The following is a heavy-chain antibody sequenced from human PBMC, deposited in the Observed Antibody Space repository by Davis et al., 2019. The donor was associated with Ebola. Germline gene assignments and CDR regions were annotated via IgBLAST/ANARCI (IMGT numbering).Heavy chain of an antibody. CDR2: ISWNSGSI. Sequence: GGSLRLSCAASGFTFDDYAMHWVRHAPGKGLEWVSGISWNSGSIGYADSVKGRFTISRDNAKNSLYLQMNSLRAEDTALYYCAKGSVTTGPFDYWGQGTLVTVSS. V-gene: IGHV3-9*01. J-gene: IGHJ4*02. D-gene: IGHD4-17*01. CDR1: GFTFDDYA. CDR3: AKGSVTTGPFDY.